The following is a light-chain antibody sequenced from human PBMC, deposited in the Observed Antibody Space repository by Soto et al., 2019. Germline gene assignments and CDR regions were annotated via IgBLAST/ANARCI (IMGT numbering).Light chain of an antibody. CDR2: DND. CDR1: SSNIGNNY. CDR3: GTWDSSLSAVV. V-gene: IGLV1-51*01. J-gene: IGLJ2*01. Sequence: QSVLTQPPSVSAAPGQKVTISCSGSSSNIGNNYVSWYQQLPGTAPKLLIYDNDKRPSGIPDRFSGSKSGTSATLGITGLQTGDEADYHCGTWDSSLSAVVFGGGTKLNVL.